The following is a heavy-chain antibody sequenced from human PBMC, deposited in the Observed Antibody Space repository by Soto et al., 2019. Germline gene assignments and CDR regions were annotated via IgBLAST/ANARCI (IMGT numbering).Heavy chain of an antibody. V-gene: IGHV1-18*04. CDR2: ISLYSDGT. CDR3: ARVVPGAEAWFGP. D-gene: IGHD2-2*01. J-gene: IGHJ5*02. CDR1: AATFTSYC. Sequence: ASVTCSCTSPAATFTSYCIHWVRQTPGQPLEWLGWISLYSDGTNYAQKFQGRVSMTTDTSTTTAYMELRSLRSDDTAVYYCARVVPGAEAWFGPWGQGTLVTVSS.